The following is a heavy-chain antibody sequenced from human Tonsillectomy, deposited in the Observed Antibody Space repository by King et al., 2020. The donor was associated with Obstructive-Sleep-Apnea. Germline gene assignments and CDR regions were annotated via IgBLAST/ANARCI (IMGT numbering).Heavy chain of an antibody. V-gene: IGHV3-7*01. J-gene: IGHJ4*02. CDR1: GFSFSNYW. Sequence: VQLVESGGDLVQPGGPLRLSCAGSGFSFSNYWMAWVRQAPGKGPEWVANIKPDGSVRLYLDSGKGPFTIPRDNAKNSLYLQMDGLTAEDTALYYCGRDVGFGAVDYWGQGTLVTVSS. CDR2: IKPDGSVR. CDR3: GRDVGFGAVDY. D-gene: IGHD3-10*01.